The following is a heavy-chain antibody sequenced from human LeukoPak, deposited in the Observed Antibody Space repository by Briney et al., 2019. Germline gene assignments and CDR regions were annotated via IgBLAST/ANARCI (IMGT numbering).Heavy chain of an antibody. D-gene: IGHD3-10*01. J-gene: IGHJ4*02. Sequence: SETLSLTCAVYGGSFSGYYWSWIRQPPGKGLEWIGNIYYTGNTYYNASLQSRVTISIDTSKNQFSLKLSSVTAADTAVYYCARRPYGSGSYYNDPPTFRGQGTLVTVSS. V-gene: IGHV4-34*01. CDR1: GGSFSGYY. CDR3: ARRPYGSGSYYNDPPTF. CDR2: IYYTGNT.